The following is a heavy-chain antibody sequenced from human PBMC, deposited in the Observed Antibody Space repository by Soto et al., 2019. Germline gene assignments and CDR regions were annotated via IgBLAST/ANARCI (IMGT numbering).Heavy chain of an antibody. CDR3: ASRQGTMGRGAIFFDYYGMDV. Sequence: PGESLKISCKGSGYSFTSYWISLVRQMPGKGLEWMGRIDPSDSYTNYSPSVQGHVTISADKSISTAYPQWSRLKASDTAMYYCASRQGTMGRGAIFFDYYGMDVWGQETTVTVSS. CDR2: IDPSDSYT. CDR1: GYSFTSYW. D-gene: IGHD3-10*01. V-gene: IGHV5-10-1*01. J-gene: IGHJ6*02.